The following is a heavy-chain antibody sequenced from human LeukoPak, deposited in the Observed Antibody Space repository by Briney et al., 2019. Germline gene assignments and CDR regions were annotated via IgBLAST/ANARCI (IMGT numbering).Heavy chain of an antibody. CDR1: GITISSNSYY. Sequence: SETLSLTCTVSGITISSNSYYWGWLRQPPGQGLEWIGSIYYSGSTYYNPSLKSRVTISVDTSKNQFSLKPSSVTAADTDVYYCAREIAVAAYSTFQHWGQGTLVTVSS. V-gene: IGHV4-39*02. J-gene: IGHJ1*01. CDR2: IYYSGST. CDR3: AREIAVAAYSTFQH. D-gene: IGHD6-19*01.